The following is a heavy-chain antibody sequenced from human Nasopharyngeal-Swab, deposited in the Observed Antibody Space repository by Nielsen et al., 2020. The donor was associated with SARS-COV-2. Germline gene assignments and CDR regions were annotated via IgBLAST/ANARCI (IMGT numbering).Heavy chain of an antibody. D-gene: IGHD6-19*01. Sequence: SEALSLTCTVSGGSISSSSYYWGWIRQPPGKGLEWIGSIYYSGSTYYNPSLKSRVTISVDTSKNQFSLKLSSVTAADTAVYYCARQQWLVYFDYWGQGTLVTVSS. V-gene: IGHV4-39*01. CDR3: ARQQWLVYFDY. CDR1: GGSISSSSYY. CDR2: IYYSGST. J-gene: IGHJ4*02.